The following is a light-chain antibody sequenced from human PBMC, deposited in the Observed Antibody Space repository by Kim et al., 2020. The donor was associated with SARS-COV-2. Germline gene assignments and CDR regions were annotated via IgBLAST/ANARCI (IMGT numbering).Light chain of an antibody. J-gene: IGLJ2*01. CDR3: QVWDSSRDRV. CDR2: YDS. V-gene: IGLV3-21*04. Sequence: VAPGKTARITCGGKNMGRKSVHGYQQKPGQAPVLVIYYDSDRPSGIPERFSGSNSGNTATLTISRVEAGDEADYYCQVWDSSRDRVFGGGTQLTVL. CDR1: NMGRKS.